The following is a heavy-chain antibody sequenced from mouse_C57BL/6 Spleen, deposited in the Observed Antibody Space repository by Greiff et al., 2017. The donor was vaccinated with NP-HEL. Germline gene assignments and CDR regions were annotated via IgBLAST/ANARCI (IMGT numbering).Heavy chain of an antibody. D-gene: IGHD1-1*01. Sequence: EVQLQQSGPVLVKPGASVKMSCKASGYTFTDYYMNWVKQSHGKSLEWIGVINPYNGGTSYNQKFKGKATFTVDKSSSTAYMELNSLTSEDSAVYYCARSGVTTVVARAMDYWGQGTSVTVSS. V-gene: IGHV1-19*01. J-gene: IGHJ4*01. CDR3: ARSGVTTVVARAMDY. CDR1: GYTFTDYY. CDR2: INPYNGGT.